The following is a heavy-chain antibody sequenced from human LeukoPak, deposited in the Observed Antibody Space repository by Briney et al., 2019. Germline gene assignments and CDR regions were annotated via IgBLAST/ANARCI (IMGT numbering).Heavy chain of an antibody. J-gene: IGHJ6*02. D-gene: IGHD1-1*01. CDR2: LYSGGSA. V-gene: IGHV3-53*01. CDR1: GFIVSSNY. Sequence: GGSLRLSCAASGFIVSSNYMNWVRQAPGKGLEWIAVLYSGGSAYYADSVKGRFTISRDNSKNTLYLQIYSLRAEDTAIYYCARDSETETGWYYYGMDVWGQGTTVTVSS. CDR3: ARDSETETGWYYYGMDV.